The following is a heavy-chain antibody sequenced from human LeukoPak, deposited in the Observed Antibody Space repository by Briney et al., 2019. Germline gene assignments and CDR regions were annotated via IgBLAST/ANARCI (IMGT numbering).Heavy chain of an antibody. CDR3: AREVVRDSACFDC. CDR1: GFTFSSYS. Sequence: PGGSLRLSCAASGFTFSSYSIHWVRQAPGKGLEWVTVISYDGSNKYYADSVKGRFTISRDNSKNTLYLQMNSLRAEGTAVYYCAREVVRDSACFDCWGQGTQVIVSS. J-gene: IGHJ4*02. D-gene: IGHD2-21*01. V-gene: IGHV3-30-3*01. CDR2: ISYDGSNK.